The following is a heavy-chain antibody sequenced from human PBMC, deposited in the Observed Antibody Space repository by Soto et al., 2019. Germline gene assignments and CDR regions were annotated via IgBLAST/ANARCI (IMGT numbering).Heavy chain of an antibody. J-gene: IGHJ4*02. CDR2: ITGSGRSS. Sequence: PMSVVWESTGKGLEWVSSITGSGRSSYFADSVKGRFTFSRDNSKNTLSLQMNSMRVEDTAVYYCDKGPSAWRCQPFDHWRQGILLTVS. CDR1: P. D-gene: IGHD2-2*01. V-gene: IGHV3-23*01. CDR3: DKGPSAWRCQPFDH.